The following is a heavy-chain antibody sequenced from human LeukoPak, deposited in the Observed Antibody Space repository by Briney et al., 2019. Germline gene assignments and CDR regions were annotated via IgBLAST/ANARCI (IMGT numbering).Heavy chain of an antibody. D-gene: IGHD5-12*01. CDR2: ISSCGGHI. J-gene: IGHJ4*01. Sequence: GGSLRLSCAASGFTFNTQSMNWVRQAPGKGLEWLSAISSCGGHIYYAGSVQGRFTISRDDAKESVYLQLNSLRAEDTAVYYCARGLGWITPGAPYFDLWGHGTLVTVSS. V-gene: IGHV3-21*01. CDR3: ARGLGWITPGAPYFDL. CDR1: GFTFNTQS.